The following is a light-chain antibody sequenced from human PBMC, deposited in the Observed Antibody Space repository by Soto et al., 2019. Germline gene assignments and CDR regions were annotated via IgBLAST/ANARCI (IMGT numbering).Light chain of an antibody. V-gene: IGLV2-14*03. J-gene: IGLJ1*01. Sequence: SVLTQPASVSGSPGQSITISCTGTSSDVGGYNYVSWYQHHPGKAPKLMIFDVSNRPSGVSNRFSGSKSGNTASLTISGLHAEDEADYYCSSYTASSTYVFGTGTKVTVL. CDR3: SSYTASSTYV. CDR1: SSDVGGYNY. CDR2: DVS.